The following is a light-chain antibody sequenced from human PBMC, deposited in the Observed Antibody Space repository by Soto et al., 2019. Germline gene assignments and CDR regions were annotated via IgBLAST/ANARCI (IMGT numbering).Light chain of an antibody. CDR1: QSVSSY. CDR2: DAS. Sequence: EIVLTQSPATLSLSPGERATLSCRASQSVSSYLAWYQQKPGQAPRLLIYDASNRVTGIPARFTGSGSGTDFTLTISSLQPEDFATYYCQQSYSTPRALTFGGGTKVDIK. V-gene: IGKV3-11*01. CDR3: QQSYSTPRALT. J-gene: IGKJ4*01.